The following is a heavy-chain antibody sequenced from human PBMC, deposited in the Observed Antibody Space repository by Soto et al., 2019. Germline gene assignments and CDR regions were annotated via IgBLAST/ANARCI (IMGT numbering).Heavy chain of an antibody. CDR2: INPSGGRT. J-gene: IGHJ5*02. CDR3: ARDGCITATCAGGGNWFDP. V-gene: IGHV1-46*01. Sequence: QVQLVQSGAEVKKPGASVKVSCKASGYTFTTYYMHWVRQAPGQGLEWMGIINPSGGRTTYAKNFQGRVTMTRDTSTSTVYMELSSLRSEDTAVYYCARDGCITATCAGGGNWFDPWGQGTPVTVSS. D-gene: IGHD3-10*01. CDR1: GYTFTTYY.